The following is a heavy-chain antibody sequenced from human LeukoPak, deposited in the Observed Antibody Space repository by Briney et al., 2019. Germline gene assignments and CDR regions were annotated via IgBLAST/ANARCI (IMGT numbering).Heavy chain of an antibody. V-gene: IGHV4-39*07. CDR3: ARGSYDSSGYYYHYYYYYYMDV. CDR1: GGSISSGSYY. Sequence: PSETLSLTCTVSGGSISSGSYYWGWIRQPPGKGLEWIGSIYYSGTTYYNPSLKSRVTISVDTSKNQFSLKLSSVTAADTAVYYCARGSYDSSGYYYHYYYYYYMDVWGKGTTVTISS. J-gene: IGHJ6*03. CDR2: IYYSGTT. D-gene: IGHD3-22*01.